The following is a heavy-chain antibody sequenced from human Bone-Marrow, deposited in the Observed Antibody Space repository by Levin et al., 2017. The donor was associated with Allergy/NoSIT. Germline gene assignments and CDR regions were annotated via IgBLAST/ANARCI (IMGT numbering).Heavy chain of an antibody. Sequence: GESLKISCKASGYTFTSHYMHWVRQAPGQGLEWMGMINTSGGPTRYAQKFQGRVSMTRDTSASIAYLELGRLTSEDTAVYYCTRDGCGGTSCSLLDSWGQGTLVTVSS. D-gene: IGHD2-2*01. CDR3: TRDGCGGTSCSLLDS. V-gene: IGHV1-46*01. J-gene: IGHJ4*02. CDR1: GYTFTSHY. CDR2: INTSGGPT.